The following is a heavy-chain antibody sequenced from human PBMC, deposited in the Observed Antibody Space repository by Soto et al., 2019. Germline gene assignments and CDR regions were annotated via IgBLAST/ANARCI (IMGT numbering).Heavy chain of an antibody. D-gene: IGHD6-19*01. V-gene: IGHV4-34*01. CDR3: ARVGRYTSGCYLDYFDY. CDR2: INYSGRT. CDR1: GGSFANYY. Sequence: SETLSLTCAVYGGSFANYYWNWIRQPPGKGLEWIWEINYSGRTDYNPSLESRVTIPVDTSKNQFSLNLSSVTAADTAIYYCARVGRYTSGCYLDYFDYWGQGTVVTVSS. J-gene: IGHJ4*02.